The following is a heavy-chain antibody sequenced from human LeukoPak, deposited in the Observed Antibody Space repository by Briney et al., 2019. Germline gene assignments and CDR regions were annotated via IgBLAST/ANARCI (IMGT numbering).Heavy chain of an antibody. J-gene: IGHJ4*02. CDR3: ARGLCRDSSGYCLDY. D-gene: IGHD3-22*01. CDR1: GGSFSGYY. CDR2: INHSGST. Sequence: SETLSLTCAVYGGSFSGYYWSWIRQPPGKGLEWIGEINHSGSTNYNPSLKSRVTISIDTSKNQFSLSLSSVTAADTAVYYCARGLCRDSSGYCLDYWGQGTLVTVSS. V-gene: IGHV4-34*01.